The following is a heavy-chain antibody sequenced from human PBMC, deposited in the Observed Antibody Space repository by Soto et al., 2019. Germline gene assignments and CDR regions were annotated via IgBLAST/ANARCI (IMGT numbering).Heavy chain of an antibody. D-gene: IGHD1-26*01. CDR3: ARDRSGSYFVY. CDR1: GYTFTGYY. V-gene: IGHV1-18*04. Sequence: ASVKVSCKASGYTFTGYYMHWVRQAPGQGLEWMGWISAYNGNTNYAQKLQGRVTMTTDTSTSTAYMELRSLRSDDTAVYYCARDRSGSYFVYWGQGTLVTVSS. CDR2: ISAYNGNT. J-gene: IGHJ4*02.